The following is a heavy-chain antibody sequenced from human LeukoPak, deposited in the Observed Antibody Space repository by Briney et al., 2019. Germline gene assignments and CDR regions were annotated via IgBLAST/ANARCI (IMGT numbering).Heavy chain of an antibody. D-gene: IGHD3-10*01. CDR3: ARDGSDNYYYYMDV. Sequence: ASVKVSCKASGYTFTSYSMNWVRQAPGQGLEWMGWINPNSGGTNYAQKFQGRVTMTRDTSISTAYMELSRLRSDDTAVYYCARDGSDNYYYYMDVWGKGTTVTISS. J-gene: IGHJ6*03. V-gene: IGHV1-2*02. CDR1: GYTFTSYS. CDR2: INPNSGGT.